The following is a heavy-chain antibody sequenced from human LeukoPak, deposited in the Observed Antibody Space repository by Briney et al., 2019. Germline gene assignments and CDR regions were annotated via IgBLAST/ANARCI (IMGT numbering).Heavy chain of an antibody. CDR3: AREVTGYYLHDAFDI. J-gene: IGHJ3*02. D-gene: IGHD3-9*01. Sequence: PSETLSLTCTVSGGSISSYYWSWIRQPPGKGLEWIGYIYYSGSANYNPSLKSRVTISVDTSKNQFSLKLSSVTAADTAVYYCAREVTGYYLHDAFDIWGQGTMVTVSS. V-gene: IGHV4-59*01. CDR1: GGSISSYY. CDR2: IYYSGSA.